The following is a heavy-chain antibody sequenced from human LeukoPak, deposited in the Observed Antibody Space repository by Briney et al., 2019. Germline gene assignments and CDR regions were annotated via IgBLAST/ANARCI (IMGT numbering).Heavy chain of an antibody. Sequence: ASVKVSCKASGYTFTGYYMHWVRQAPGQGLGWMGWINPNTGGTNYAQNFQGRVTMTRDTSISTAYMELSRVTSDDTAVYYCASQYCGGDCSPGGYYMDVWGKGTTVTVSS. V-gene: IGHV1-2*02. CDR2: INPNTGGT. CDR3: ASQYCGGDCSPGGYYMDV. CDR1: GYTFTGYY. J-gene: IGHJ6*03. D-gene: IGHD2-21*02.